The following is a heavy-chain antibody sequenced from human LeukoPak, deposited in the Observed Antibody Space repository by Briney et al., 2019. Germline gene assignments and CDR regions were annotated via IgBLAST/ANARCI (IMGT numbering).Heavy chain of an antibody. D-gene: IGHD1-14*01. Sequence: ASVKVSCKTSGYTFTGYYLHWVRQAPGQGLEWMGWINPNSGDTDYAQKFQGRVTMTRDTSITTAYMEVTRLTSDDTAVYYCARNDSLRGPGKFEYWGQGTLATVSS. CDR2: INPNSGDT. J-gene: IGHJ4*02. V-gene: IGHV1-2*02. CDR3: ARNDSLRGPGKFEY. CDR1: GYTFTGYY.